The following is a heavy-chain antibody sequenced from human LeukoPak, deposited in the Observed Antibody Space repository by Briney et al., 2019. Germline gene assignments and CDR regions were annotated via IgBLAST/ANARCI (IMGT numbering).Heavy chain of an antibody. D-gene: IGHD2-15*01. V-gene: IGHV4-38-2*02. J-gene: IGHJ4*02. CDR3: ARDCSGGSCANGAFDY. Sequence: SETLSLTCTVSGYSINSGYYWAWIRQPPGKGLQWIGSIYHSGSTYYNPSLKSRVTISKDTSKNQFSLKLSSVTAADTAVYYCARDCSGGSCANGAFDYWGQGTLVTVSS. CDR1: GYSINSGYY. CDR2: IYHSGST.